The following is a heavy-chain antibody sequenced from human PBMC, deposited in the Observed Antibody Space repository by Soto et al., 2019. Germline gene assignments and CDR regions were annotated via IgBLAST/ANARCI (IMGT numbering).Heavy chain of an antibody. CDR3: ARATTRDPIEMATTTDY. CDR2: ISYDGSNK. Sequence: PGGSLRLSCAASGFTFSSYAMHWVRQAPGKGLEWVAVISYDGSNKYYADSVKGRFTISRDNSKNTLYLQMNSLRAEDTAVYYCARATTRDPIEMATTTDYWGQGTLVTASS. D-gene: IGHD1-26*01. J-gene: IGHJ4*02. V-gene: IGHV3-30-3*01. CDR1: GFTFSSYA.